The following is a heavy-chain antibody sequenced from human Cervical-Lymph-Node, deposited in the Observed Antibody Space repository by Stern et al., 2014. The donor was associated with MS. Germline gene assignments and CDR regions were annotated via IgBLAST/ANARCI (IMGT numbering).Heavy chain of an antibody. CDR2: INAKDGIA. J-gene: IGHJ3*02. D-gene: IGHD1-20*01. V-gene: IGHV1-2*02. Sequence: VQLGESGAEVKKPGASVKVSCKASGYTFSDHNMNWVRQAPGQGLEWMGWINAKDGIANYAQEFQGRVTMTRDTSISTAYMELSSLRSDDTAVYYCARELNWNDIFTNVFDIWGQGTMVTVSS. CDR3: ARELNWNDIFTNVFDI. CDR1: GYTFSDHN.